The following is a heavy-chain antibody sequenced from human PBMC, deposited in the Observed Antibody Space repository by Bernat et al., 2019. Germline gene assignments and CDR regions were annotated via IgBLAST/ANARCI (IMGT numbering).Heavy chain of an antibody. J-gene: IGHJ3*02. Sequence: QVQLVESGGGVVQPGRSLRLSCAASGFTFSSYGMHWVRQAPGKGLEWVAVISYDGSNKYYADSVKGRFTISRDNSKNTLYLQMNSLRAEDTAVYYCAKDRETTVYGGAFDIWGQGTMVTVSS. CDR3: AKDRETTVYGGAFDI. CDR1: GFTFSSYG. V-gene: IGHV3-30*18. CDR2: ISYDGSNK. D-gene: IGHD4-17*01.